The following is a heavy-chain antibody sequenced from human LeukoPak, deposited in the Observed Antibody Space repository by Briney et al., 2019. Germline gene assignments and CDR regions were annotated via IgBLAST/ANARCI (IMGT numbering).Heavy chain of an antibody. J-gene: IGHJ4*02. CDR1: GFTFISYS. Sequence: GGSLRLSRAASGFTFISYSMNWVRQAPGKGLEWVSLISISISYISYAPSVPGRFTTSRINTKTSLYLQMNSLRAEDTAVYYCARDLWDAVTTTYFDYWGQGTLVTVSS. V-gene: IGHV3-21*01. D-gene: IGHD4-17*01. CDR3: ARDLWDAVTTTYFDY. CDR2: ISISISYI.